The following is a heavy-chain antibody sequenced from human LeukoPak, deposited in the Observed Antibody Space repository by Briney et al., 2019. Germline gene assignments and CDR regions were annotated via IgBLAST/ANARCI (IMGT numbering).Heavy chain of an antibody. Sequence: SETLSLTCTVSGGSISSGSYYWSWIRQPAGKGLEWFGRIYTSGSTNYNPSLKSRVTISVDTSKNQFSLKLSSVTAADTAVYYCAVQLRGFGEASSFYFDYWGQGTLVTVSS. CDR3: AVQLRGFGEASSFYFDY. D-gene: IGHD3-10*01. J-gene: IGHJ4*02. CDR1: GGSISSGSYY. V-gene: IGHV4-61*02. CDR2: IYTSGST.